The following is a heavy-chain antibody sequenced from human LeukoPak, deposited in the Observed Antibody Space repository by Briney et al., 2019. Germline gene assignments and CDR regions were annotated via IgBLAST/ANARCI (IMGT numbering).Heavy chain of an antibody. CDR3: ARLSVHCGGDCHNWFDP. V-gene: IGHV5-51*01. J-gene: IGHJ5*02. D-gene: IGHD2-21*02. Sequence: GESLKISRKGSGYSFTSYWIGWVRQMPGKGLEWMGIIYPGDSDTRYSPSFQGQDTISADKSISTAYLQWSSLKASDTAMYYCARLSVHCGGDCHNWFDPWGQGTLVTVSS. CDR1: GYSFTSYW. CDR2: IYPGDSDT.